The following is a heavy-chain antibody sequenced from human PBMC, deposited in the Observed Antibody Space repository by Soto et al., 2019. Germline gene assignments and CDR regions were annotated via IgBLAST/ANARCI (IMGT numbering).Heavy chain of an antibody. D-gene: IGHD1-1*01. CDR1: GFIFSSYW. CDR3: ARDLWNNGYFYS. CDR2: INGDGSDP. V-gene: IGHV3-74*01. J-gene: IGHJ4*02. Sequence: GGSLRLSCEASGFIFSSYWMHWVRQAPGKGLVWVSRINGDGSDPTYADSVKGRFTISRDNAKNTVYLQMNSLRAEDTAVYYCARDLWNNGYFYSWGQGTLVTVSS.